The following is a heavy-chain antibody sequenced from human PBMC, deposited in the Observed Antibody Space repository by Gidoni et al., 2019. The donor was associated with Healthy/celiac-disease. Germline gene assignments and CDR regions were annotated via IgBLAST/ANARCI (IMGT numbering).Heavy chain of an antibody. CDR2: FDPEDGET. J-gene: IGHJ4*02. D-gene: IGHD2-15*01. CDR3: ATVPILLGYCSGGSCYFDY. V-gene: IGHV1-24*01. CDR1: GYTLTALS. Sequence: VQLVQSGAEVKKPGASVKVSCTVSGYTLTALSMHWVRQAPGKGLGWMGGFDPEDGETIYAQKFQGRVTMTEDTSTDTAYMGLSSLRSEDTAVYYCATVPILLGYCSGGSCYFDYWGQGTLVTVSS.